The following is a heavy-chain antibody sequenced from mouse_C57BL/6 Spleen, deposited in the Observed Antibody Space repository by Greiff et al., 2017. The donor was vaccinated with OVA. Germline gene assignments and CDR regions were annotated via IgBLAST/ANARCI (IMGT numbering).Heavy chain of an antibody. V-gene: IGHV1-54*01. CDR2: INPGSGGT. CDR3: ARAGYDGYLDY. CDR1: GYAFTNYL. D-gene: IGHD2-3*01. Sequence: QVQLKESGAELVRPGTSVKVSCKASGYAFTNYLIEWVKQRPGQGLEWIGVINPGSGGTNYNEKFKGKATLTADKSSSTAYMQLSSLTSEDSAVYFCARAGYDGYLDYWGQGTTLTVSS. J-gene: IGHJ2*01.